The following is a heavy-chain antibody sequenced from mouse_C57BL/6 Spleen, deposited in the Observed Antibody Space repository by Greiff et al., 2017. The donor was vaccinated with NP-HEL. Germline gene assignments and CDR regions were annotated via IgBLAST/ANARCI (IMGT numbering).Heavy chain of an antibody. Sequence: VQLQQPGAELVKPGASVKLSCKASGYTFTSYWMHWVKQRPGQGLEWIGMIHPNSGSTNYNEKFKSKATLTVDKSSSTAYMQLSSLTSEDSAVYYCASQSDSSGPAWFAYWGQGTLVTVSA. D-gene: IGHD3-2*02. CDR2: IHPNSGST. CDR3: ASQSDSSGPAWFAY. CDR1: GYTFTSYW. J-gene: IGHJ3*01. V-gene: IGHV1-64*01.